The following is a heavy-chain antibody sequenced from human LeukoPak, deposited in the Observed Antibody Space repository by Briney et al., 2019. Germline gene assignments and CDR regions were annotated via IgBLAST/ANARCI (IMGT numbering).Heavy chain of an antibody. V-gene: IGHV3-30*02. CDR3: AKAVVPAADNWFDP. J-gene: IGHJ5*02. CDR1: GFTFSSYG. D-gene: IGHD2-2*01. CDR2: IRYDGSNK. Sequence: GGPLRLSCAASGFTFSSYGMHWVRQAPGKGLEWVAFIRYDGSNKYYADSVKGRFTISRDNSKTTLYLQMNSLRAEDTAVYYCAKAVVPAADNWFDPWGQGTLVTVSS.